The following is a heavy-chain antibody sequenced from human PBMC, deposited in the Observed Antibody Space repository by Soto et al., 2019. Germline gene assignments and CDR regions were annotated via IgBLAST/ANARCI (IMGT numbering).Heavy chain of an antibody. V-gene: IGHV1-69*13. CDR2: IIPIFGTA. CDR1: GYTFTSYG. D-gene: IGHD3-3*01. J-gene: IGHJ4*02. CDR3: ARGGSVRRYYDFWSGYYVYFDY. Sequence: VKVSCKASGYTFTSYGISWVRQAPGQGLEWMGGIIPIFGTANYAQKFQGRVTITADESTSTAYMELSSLRSEDTAVYYCARGGSVRRYYDFWSGYYVYFDYWGQGTLVTVSS.